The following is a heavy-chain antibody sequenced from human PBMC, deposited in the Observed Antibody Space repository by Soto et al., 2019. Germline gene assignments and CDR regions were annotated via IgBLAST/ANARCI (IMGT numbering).Heavy chain of an antibody. Sequence: SVKVSCKASGGTFSNYAINWVRQAPGQGLEWMGGIIPIFGTTTYAQKFQGTVTIIADKSTSTAYMDLSSLRSEDTAVYYCARDRGYSYYTYYYYGMDVWGQGTTVTVSS. CDR2: IIPIFGTT. CDR3: ARDRGYSYYTYYYYGMDV. J-gene: IGHJ6*02. V-gene: IGHV1-69*06. CDR1: GGTFSNYA. D-gene: IGHD5-12*01.